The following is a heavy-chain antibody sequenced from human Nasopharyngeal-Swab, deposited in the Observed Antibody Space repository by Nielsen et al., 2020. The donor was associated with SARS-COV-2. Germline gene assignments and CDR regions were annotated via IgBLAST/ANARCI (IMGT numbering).Heavy chain of an antibody. CDR2: IYTSGST. D-gene: IGHD1-26*01. CDR1: GGSISSYY. J-gene: IGHJ6*03. CDR3: ARGELLNSYYYYYMDV. Sequence: SKTLSLTCTVSGGSISSYYWSWIRQPAGKGLEWIGRIYTSGSTNYNPSLKSRVTISVDTSKNQFSLKLSSVTAADTAVYYCARGELLNSYYYYYMDVWGKGTTVTVSS. V-gene: IGHV4-4*07.